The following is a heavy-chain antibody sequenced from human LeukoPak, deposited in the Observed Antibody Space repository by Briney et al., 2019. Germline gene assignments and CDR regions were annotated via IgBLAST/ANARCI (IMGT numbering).Heavy chain of an antibody. J-gene: IGHJ4*02. D-gene: IGHD6-6*01. CDR1: GYTFTSYG. V-gene: IGHV1-18*01. CDR3: ARVKYSSTSKEYYFDY. Sequence: GASVKVSCKASGYTFTSYGISWVRQAPGQGLEWMGWISAYNGNTNYAQKLQGRVTMTTDTSTSTAYMELRSLRSDDTAVYYCARVKYSSTSKEYYFDYWGQGTLVTVSS. CDR2: ISAYNGNT.